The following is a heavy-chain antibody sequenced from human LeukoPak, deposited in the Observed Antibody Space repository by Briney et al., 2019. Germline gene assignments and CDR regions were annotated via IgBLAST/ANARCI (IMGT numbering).Heavy chain of an antibody. Sequence: ASVKVSCKASGYSFTSYGISWVRQAPGQGLEWMGWISAYNGNTNYAQKLQGRVTMTEDTSTDTAYMELSSLRSEDTAVYYCLGIFGVVRKYAFDIWGQGTMVTVSS. CDR3: LGIFGVVRKYAFDI. CDR1: GYSFTSYG. V-gene: IGHV1-18*01. D-gene: IGHD3-3*01. CDR2: ISAYNGNT. J-gene: IGHJ3*02.